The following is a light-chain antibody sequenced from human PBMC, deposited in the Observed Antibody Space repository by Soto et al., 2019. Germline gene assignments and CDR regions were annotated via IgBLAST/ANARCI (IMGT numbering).Light chain of an antibody. Sequence: EILMTQSPSTLSVSAGESATLSCRASQRISRNLAWYQQKPGQAPRLLIYRVSTRDTGVPERFSGSASGTEFTLTISSLQSEDSAVYYCQQYNNSPRTFGQGTRLEIK. V-gene: IGKV3-15*01. CDR3: QQYNNSPRT. J-gene: IGKJ5*01. CDR2: RVS. CDR1: QRISRN.